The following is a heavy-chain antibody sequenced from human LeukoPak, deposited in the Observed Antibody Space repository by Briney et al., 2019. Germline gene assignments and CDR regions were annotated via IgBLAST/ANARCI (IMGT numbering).Heavy chain of an antibody. Sequence: PGGSLRLSCAASGFTLSSYTMNWVRRAPGEGLEGVSSIRSSGSDRFYADSVRGRLSISADNSKNKVYLQMNSLTGEDTDVYYCARRGGSTGWGDFDYWGQGTLVTVSS. CDR3: ARRGGSTGWGDFDY. J-gene: IGHJ4*02. V-gene: IGHV3-23*01. CDR1: GFTLSSYT. CDR2: IRSSGSDR. D-gene: IGHD6-19*01.